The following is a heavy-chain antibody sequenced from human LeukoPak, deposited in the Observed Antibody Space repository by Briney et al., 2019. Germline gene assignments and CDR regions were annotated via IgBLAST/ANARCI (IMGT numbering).Heavy chain of an antibody. CDR2: IYYSGST. D-gene: IGHD3/OR15-3a*01. V-gene: IGHV4-39*01. J-gene: IGHJ3*02. CDR3: ARHRLGLTRDFDI. CDR1: GGSISSSSYY. Sequence: PSETLSLTCTVSGGSISSSSYYWGWIRQPPGKGLEWIGSIYYSGSTYYNPSLKSRVTISVDTSKNQFSLKLSSVTAADTAVYYCARHRLGLTRDFDIGGQGTMVTVSS.